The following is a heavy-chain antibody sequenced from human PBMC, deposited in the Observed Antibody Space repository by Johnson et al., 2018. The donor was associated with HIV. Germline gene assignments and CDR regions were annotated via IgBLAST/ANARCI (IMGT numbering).Heavy chain of an antibody. CDR1: GFTFTNAW. D-gene: IGHD1-26*01. V-gene: IGHV3-15*01. Sequence: VQLVESGGGLVEPGGSLRLSCVASGFTFTNAWMSWVRQAPGKGLEWVGRIKSKGSGGTTDYAAAVKGRFTISRDNSKNTLYLQMNSLRAEDTAVYYCARQYRNSGSRTGAFDIWGQGTMVTV. CDR2: IKSKGSGGTT. J-gene: IGHJ3*02. CDR3: ARQYRNSGSRTGAFDI.